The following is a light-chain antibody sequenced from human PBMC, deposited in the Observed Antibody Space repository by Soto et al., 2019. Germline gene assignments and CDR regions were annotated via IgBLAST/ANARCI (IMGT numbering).Light chain of an antibody. CDR3: QQYNTFSPWT. V-gene: IGKV1-5*01. J-gene: IGKJ1*01. Sequence: DFQMTHSPSTLSASVGDRVTITCRASQNIRSRLAWFQQKPGKAPKLLIYDASSLESGVPQRFSGSGSGTEFTLTISSLQPDDFATYYCQQYNTFSPWTFGQGTKVDI. CDR1: QNIRSR. CDR2: DAS.